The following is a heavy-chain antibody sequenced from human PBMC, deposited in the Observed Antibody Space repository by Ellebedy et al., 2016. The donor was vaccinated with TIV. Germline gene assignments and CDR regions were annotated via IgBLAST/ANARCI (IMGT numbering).Heavy chain of an antibody. J-gene: IGHJ4*02. CDR3: ATQLWNSEF. CDR1: GFTFRSYA. Sequence: GESLKISCAASGFTFRSYAMGWVRQAPGKGLEWISVISDSGGATYYAAPLKGRFTISRDNPKNTLYLQMNSLRVEDTAVYYCATQLWNSEFWGQGTLVIVSS. D-gene: IGHD5-18*01. CDR2: ISDSGGAT. V-gene: IGHV3-23*01.